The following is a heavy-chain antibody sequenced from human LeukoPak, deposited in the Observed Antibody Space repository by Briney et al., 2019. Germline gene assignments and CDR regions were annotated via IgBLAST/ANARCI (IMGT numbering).Heavy chain of an antibody. V-gene: IGHV3-7*01. D-gene: IGHD2-2*01. Sequence: GGSLRLSCAASGFIFSNNWMSWVRQAPGKGLEWVANIKQDGSEKYYVDSVKGRFTISRDNAKNSLYLQMNSLRAEDTAVYYCARRLTQYDCFDPWGQGILVTVSS. J-gene: IGHJ5*02. CDR2: IKQDGSEK. CDR3: ARRLTQYDCFDP. CDR1: GFIFSNNW.